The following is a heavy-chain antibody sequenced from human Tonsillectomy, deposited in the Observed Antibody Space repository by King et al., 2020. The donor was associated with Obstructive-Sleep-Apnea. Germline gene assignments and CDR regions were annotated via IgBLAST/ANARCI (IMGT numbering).Heavy chain of an antibody. CDR2: IYTSGST. V-gene: IGHV4-4*07. Sequence: VQLQESGPGLVKPSETLSLTCTVSGGSISSYYWSWIRQPAGKGLEWIGRIYTSGSTHYNPSLKRRVTMSVDTSKNQFSLKLGSVTAADTAVYYCARDATVGRAFDIWGQGTMVTVSS. CDR3: ARDATVGRAFDI. CDR1: GGSISSYY. D-gene: IGHD4-23*01. J-gene: IGHJ3*02.